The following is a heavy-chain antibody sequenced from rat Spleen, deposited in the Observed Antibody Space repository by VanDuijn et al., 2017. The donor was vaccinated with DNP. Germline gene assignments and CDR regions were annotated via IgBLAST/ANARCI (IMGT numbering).Heavy chain of an antibody. D-gene: IGHD4-3*01. CDR3: VRWNSGHFDY. V-gene: IGHV5-22*01. J-gene: IGHJ2*01. CDR1: GFTFSDYN. CDR2: IGSPAYAP. Sequence: EVQLVESGGGLVQPGRSMKLSCAVSGFTFSDYNMVWVRQGPAKGLEWVAYIGSPAYAPYYTDSVKGRFAISRDNAKSTLYLQMNSLRSENMATYYCVRWNSGHFDYWGQGVMVTVSS.